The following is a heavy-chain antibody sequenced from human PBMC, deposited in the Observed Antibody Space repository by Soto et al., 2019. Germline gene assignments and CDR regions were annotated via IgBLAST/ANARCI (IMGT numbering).Heavy chain of an antibody. D-gene: IGHD3-10*01. V-gene: IGHV3-21*01. CDR2: ISSSSYI. CDR1: GFRLSSYS. Sequence: CLRRSCSACGFRLSSYSMNSVRQAPGKPLEWVSSISSSSYIYYADSEKGRFTISRDNAKNSLYLQMNSLRAEDTAVYYCARVGVAVRAVIRYYGMDVCGQRATVIFTS. J-gene: IGHJ6*02. CDR3: ARVGVAVRAVIRYYGMDV.